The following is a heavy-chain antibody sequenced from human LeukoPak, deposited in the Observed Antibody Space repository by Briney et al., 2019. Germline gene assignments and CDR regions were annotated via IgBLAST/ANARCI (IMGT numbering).Heavy chain of an antibody. D-gene: IGHD6-19*01. Sequence: ASVKVSCKASGYTFTGTAYYMHWVRQAPGQGLEWLGWINPSSGGTNYAQKFQGRVTMTRDTSISTAYMELSRLRSDDTAVYYCARERGRVIVAGKEYNWFDPWGQGTLVTVSS. J-gene: IGHJ5*02. V-gene: IGHV1-2*02. CDR2: INPSSGGT. CDR1: GYTFTGTAYY. CDR3: ARERGRVIVAGKEYNWFDP.